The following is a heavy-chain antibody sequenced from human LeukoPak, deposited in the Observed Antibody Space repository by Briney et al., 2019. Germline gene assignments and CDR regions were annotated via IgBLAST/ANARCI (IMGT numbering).Heavy chain of an antibody. CDR2: MNPNSGNT. J-gene: IGHJ4*02. D-gene: IGHD5-18*01. CDR1: RYTFTSYD. Sequence: EASVTVSCKASRYTFTSYDINWVRQATGQGLEWMGWMNPNSGNTGYAQKFQGRVTITADKSTSTAYMELSSLRSEDTALYYCARGGYSYGTVDYWGQGTLVTVSS. V-gene: IGHV1-8*03. CDR3: ARGGYSYGTVDY.